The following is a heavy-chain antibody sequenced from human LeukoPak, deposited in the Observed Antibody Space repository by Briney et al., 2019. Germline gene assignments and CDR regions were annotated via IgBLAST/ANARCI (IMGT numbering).Heavy chain of an antibody. CDR1: GGSISSYY. V-gene: IGHV4-59*08. J-gene: IGHJ4*02. CDR3: AIAVAGTTLDY. Sequence: PSETLSLTCTVSGGSISSYYWSWIRQPPGKGLEWIGYIYYSGSPNYKPSLKSRMTISLDTSKNQFSLKLSSVTAADTAVYYCAIAVAGTTLDYWGQETLVTVSS. CDR2: IYYSGSP. D-gene: IGHD6-19*01.